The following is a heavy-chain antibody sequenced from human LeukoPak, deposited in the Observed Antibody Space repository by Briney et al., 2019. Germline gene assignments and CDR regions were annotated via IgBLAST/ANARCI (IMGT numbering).Heavy chain of an antibody. CDR1: GFTFSSYA. V-gene: IGHV3-23*01. Sequence: GGSLRLSCAASGFTFSSYAMSWVRQAPGKGLEWVSAISGSGGSTYYADSVKGRFTISRDNSKNTLYLQMNSLRAEDTAVYYCANLSLWFGELSAFDIWGQGTMVTVSS. CDR3: ANLSLWFGELSAFDI. D-gene: IGHD3-10*01. CDR2: ISGSGGST. J-gene: IGHJ3*02.